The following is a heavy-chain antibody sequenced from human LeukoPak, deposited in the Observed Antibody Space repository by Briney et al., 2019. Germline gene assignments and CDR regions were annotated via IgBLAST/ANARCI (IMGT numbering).Heavy chain of an antibody. CDR1: GGSISSYY. CDR2: IYYSGST. J-gene: IGHJ3*02. CDR3: ARAPYYYDSSGYGAFDI. D-gene: IGHD3-22*01. Sequence: PSETLSLTCTVSGGSISSYYWSWIRQSPGKGLEWIGYIYYSGSTNYNPSLKSRVTISVDTSKNQFSLKLSSVTAADTAVYYCARAPYYYDSSGYGAFDIWGQGTMVTVSS. V-gene: IGHV4-59*01.